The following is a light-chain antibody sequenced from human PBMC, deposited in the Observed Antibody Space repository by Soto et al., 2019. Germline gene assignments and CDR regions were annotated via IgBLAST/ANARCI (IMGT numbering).Light chain of an antibody. CDR2: DAS. CDR1: QSISSW. J-gene: IGKJ2*01. V-gene: IGKV1-5*01. Sequence: DIQMTQSPSTLSASVGDRVTITCRASQSISSWLAWYQQKPGKAPKLLIYDASSLESGGPSRLSGSGSGTVFTLTISSLQPDDFATYYCQQYNSYPYTFGQGTKLEIK. CDR3: QQYNSYPYT.